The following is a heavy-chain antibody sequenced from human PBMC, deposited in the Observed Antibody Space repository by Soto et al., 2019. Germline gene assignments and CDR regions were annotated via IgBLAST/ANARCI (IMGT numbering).Heavy chain of an antibody. D-gene: IGHD3-16*02. CDR1: GYTLTELS. CDR2: FDPEDGET. Sequence: ASVKVSCKVSGYTLTELSMHRVRQGPGKGLEWMGGFDPEDGETIYAQKFQGRVTMTEDTSTDTAYMELSRLRSEDTAVYYCATGSMITFGGVIDSQFFDYWGQGTLVTVSS. CDR3: ATGSMITFGGVIDSQFFDY. V-gene: IGHV1-24*01. J-gene: IGHJ4*02.